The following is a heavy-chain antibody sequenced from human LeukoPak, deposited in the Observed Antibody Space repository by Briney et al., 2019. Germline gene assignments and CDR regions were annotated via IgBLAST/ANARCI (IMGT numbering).Heavy chain of an antibody. CDR2: ISYDGSNE. CDR3: ARDWGEYDFWSGYYYYGMDV. CDR1: GSTFSSYA. Sequence: GGSLRLSCAASGSTFSSYAMHWVRQAPGKGLEWVAVISYDGSNEYYADSVKGRFTISRDNSKNTLYLQMNSLRAEDTAVYYCARDWGEYDFWSGYYYYGMDVWGQGTTVTVSS. J-gene: IGHJ6*02. V-gene: IGHV3-30-3*01. D-gene: IGHD3-3*01.